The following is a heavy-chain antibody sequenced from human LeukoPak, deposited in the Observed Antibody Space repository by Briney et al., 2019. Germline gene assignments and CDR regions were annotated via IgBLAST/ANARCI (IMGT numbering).Heavy chain of an antibody. CDR2: INPNSGGT. CDR3: ARESSPLYSGSAFDI. V-gene: IGHV1-2*02. Sequence: ASVTVSCTASGYTFTVYYMHWVRQAPGQGLEWMGWINPNSGGTNYAQKFQRRVTMTRDTSISTAYMELSRLRSDDTAVYYCARESSPLYSGSAFDIWGQGTMVTVSS. J-gene: IGHJ3*02. D-gene: IGHD5-12*01. CDR1: GYTFTVYY.